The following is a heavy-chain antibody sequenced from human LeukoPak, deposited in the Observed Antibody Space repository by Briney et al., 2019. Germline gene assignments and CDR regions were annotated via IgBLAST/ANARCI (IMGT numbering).Heavy chain of an antibody. J-gene: IGHJ4*02. CDR2: IYYSGST. Sequence: PSETLSLTCTVSGGSISSYYWSWIRQPPGKGLEWIGYIYYSGSTNYNPSLTSRVTISVDTSKNQFSLKLSSVTAADTAVYYCARGYCSGGSCYYFDYWGQGTLVTVSS. CDR3: ARGYCSGGSCYYFDY. V-gene: IGHV4-59*01. CDR1: GGSISSYY. D-gene: IGHD2-15*01.